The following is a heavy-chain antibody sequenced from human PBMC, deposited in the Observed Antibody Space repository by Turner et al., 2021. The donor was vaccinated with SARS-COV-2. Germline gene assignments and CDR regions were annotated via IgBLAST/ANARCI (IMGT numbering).Heavy chain of an antibody. CDR1: GFTFSSYG. J-gene: IGHJ6*02. CDR2: ISYDGSNK. Sequence: QGQPVESGGGVVQPGRSLRLSCAASGFTFSSYGMHWVRQATGKGLEWVEVISYDGSNKYYADSVKGRFTISSDNSKITLYLQMNNLRAEDTAMYYCANSIQQLVSRGYYYYYGMDVWGQGTTVTVSS. V-gene: IGHV3-30*18. CDR3: ANSIQQLVSRGYYYYYGMDV. D-gene: IGHD6-6*01.